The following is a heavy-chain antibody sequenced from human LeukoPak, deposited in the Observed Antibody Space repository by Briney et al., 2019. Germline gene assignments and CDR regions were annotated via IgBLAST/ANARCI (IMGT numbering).Heavy chain of an antibody. CDR3: ARGVYGDIPGNWIDP. CDR1: GGSISSSSYY. J-gene: IGHJ5*02. V-gene: IGHV4-39*07. Sequence: PSETLSLTCTVSGGSISSSSYYWGWIRQPPGKGLEWIGSIYYSGSTYYNPSLKSRFTISVDTSKNQFSLKLSSVPAADTAIYYCARGVYGDIPGNWIDPWGQGALVIVSS. CDR2: IYYSGST. D-gene: IGHD4-17*01.